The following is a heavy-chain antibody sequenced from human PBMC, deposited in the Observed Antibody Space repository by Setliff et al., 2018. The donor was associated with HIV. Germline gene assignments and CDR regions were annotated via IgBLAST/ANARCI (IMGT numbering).Heavy chain of an antibody. V-gene: IGHV3-48*03. Sequence: PGGSLRLSCAASGSRINNYDMNWVRQAPGKGLEWISHISSSGETIYYADSMRGRFTISRDNAENSLYLQMISLRAEDTAVYYCAYYSSGSFYLGYYYYHGMDVWGQGTTVTVSS. CDR1: GSRINNYD. D-gene: IGHD3-10*01. CDR3: AYYSSGSFYLGYYYYHGMDV. J-gene: IGHJ6*02. CDR2: ISSSGETI.